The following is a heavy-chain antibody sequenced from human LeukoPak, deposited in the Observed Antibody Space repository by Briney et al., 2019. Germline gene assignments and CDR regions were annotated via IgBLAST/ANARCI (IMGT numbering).Heavy chain of an antibody. CDR3: AREVTINYYYYYYMDV. CDR1: GGSISSSSYY. D-gene: IGHD3-3*01. J-gene: IGHJ6*03. Sequence: SETLSLTCTVSGGSISSSSYYWGWIRQPPGKGLEWIGSIYYSGSTYYNPSLKSRVTISVDTSKNQFSLKLSSVTAADTAVYYCAREVTINYYYYYYMDVWGKGTTVTVSS. CDR2: IYYSGST. V-gene: IGHV4-39*07.